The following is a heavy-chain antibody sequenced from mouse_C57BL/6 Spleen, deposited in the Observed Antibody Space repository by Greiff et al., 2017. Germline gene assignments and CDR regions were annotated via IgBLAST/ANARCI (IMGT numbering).Heavy chain of an antibody. Sequence: VQLQQSGAELVRPGASVKLSCTASGFNIKDDYMHWVKQRPEQGLEWIGWIDPENGDTEYASKFQGKATITADTSSNTAYLQLSSLTSEDTAVYYCTPYYSNYEDWYFDVWGTGTTVTVSS. D-gene: IGHD2-5*01. CDR1: GFNIKDDY. CDR3: TPYYSNYEDWYFDV. J-gene: IGHJ1*03. CDR2: IDPENGDT. V-gene: IGHV14-4*01.